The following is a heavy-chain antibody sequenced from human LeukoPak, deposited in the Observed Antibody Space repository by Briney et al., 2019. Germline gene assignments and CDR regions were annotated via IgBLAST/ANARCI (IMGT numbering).Heavy chain of an antibody. CDR2: ISSSGSTI. CDR3: ARDGKRFLEWFYGMDV. D-gene: IGHD3-3*01. Sequence: PGGSLRLSCAASGFTFRDYYMSWIRQAPGKGLEWVSYISSSGSTIYYADSVKGRFTISRDNAKNSLYLQMNSLRAEDTAVYYCARDGKRFLEWFYGMDVWGQGTTVTVSS. V-gene: IGHV3-11*01. J-gene: IGHJ6*02. CDR1: GFTFRDYY.